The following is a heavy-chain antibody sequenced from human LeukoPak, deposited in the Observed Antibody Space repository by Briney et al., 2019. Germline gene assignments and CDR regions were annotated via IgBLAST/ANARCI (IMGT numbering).Heavy chain of an antibody. D-gene: IGHD1-26*01. Sequence: SETLSLTCTVSGGSISSYYWSWIRQPPGKGLEWIGYIYYSGSTNYNPSLKSRVTISVDTSKNQFPLKLSSVTVADTAVYYCARGGALDAFDIWGQGTMVTVSS. CDR1: GGSISSYY. CDR3: ARGGALDAFDI. V-gene: IGHV4-59*08. J-gene: IGHJ3*02. CDR2: IYYSGST.